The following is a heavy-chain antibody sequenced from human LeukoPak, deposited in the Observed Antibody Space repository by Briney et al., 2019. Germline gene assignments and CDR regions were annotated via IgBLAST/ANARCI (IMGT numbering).Heavy chain of an antibody. CDR1: GGSFSGYY. Sequence: PSETLSLTCAVYGGSFSGYYWSWIRQPPGKGLEWIGEINHSGSTNYNPPLKSRVTISVDTSKNQFSLKLSSVTAADTAVYYCARTDYDSSGYYSYWGQGTLVTVSS. J-gene: IGHJ4*02. CDR2: INHSGST. V-gene: IGHV4-34*01. D-gene: IGHD3-22*01. CDR3: ARTDYDSSGYYSY.